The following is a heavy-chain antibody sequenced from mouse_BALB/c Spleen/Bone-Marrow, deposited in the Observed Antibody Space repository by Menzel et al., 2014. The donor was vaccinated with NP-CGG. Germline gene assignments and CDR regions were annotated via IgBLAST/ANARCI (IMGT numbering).Heavy chain of an antibody. D-gene: IGHD2-14*01. CDR1: GFTFSSYS. Sequence: EVKLMESGGGLVQPGGSLKLSCTASGFTFSSYSMSWVRQTPEKRLEWVAYISNGGGSTYYPDAVKGRFTISRDNAKNSLYLQMSSLNSEDTAMYYCTRHGEVRRFYYALDYWGQGTSVTVSS. CDR2: ISNGGGST. V-gene: IGHV5-12-2*01. J-gene: IGHJ4*01. CDR3: TRHGEVRRFYYALDY.